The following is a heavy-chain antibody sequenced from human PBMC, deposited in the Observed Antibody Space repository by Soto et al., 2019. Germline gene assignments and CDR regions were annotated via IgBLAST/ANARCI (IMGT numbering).Heavy chain of an antibody. Sequence: QVQLVESGGGVVQPGRSLRLSCAASGFTFSSYGMHWVRQAPGKGLEWVAVIWYDGSNKCYADSVKGRFTISRDNSKNTLYLQMNSLRAEDTAVYYCARDRVGARFDYWGQGTLVTVSS. V-gene: IGHV3-33*01. J-gene: IGHJ4*02. D-gene: IGHD1-26*01. CDR3: ARDRVGARFDY. CDR1: GFTFSSYG. CDR2: IWYDGSNK.